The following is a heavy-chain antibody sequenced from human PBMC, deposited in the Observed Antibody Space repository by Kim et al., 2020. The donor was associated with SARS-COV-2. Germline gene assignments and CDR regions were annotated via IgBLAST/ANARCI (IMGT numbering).Heavy chain of an antibody. Sequence: YYNPSLKSRVTISVDTSKNQVSLKLSSGTAADTAVYYCARDGRVRGLVVWGQGTTVTVSS. V-gene: IGHV4-39*07. J-gene: IGHJ6*02. CDR3: ARDGRVRGLVV. D-gene: IGHD3-10*01.